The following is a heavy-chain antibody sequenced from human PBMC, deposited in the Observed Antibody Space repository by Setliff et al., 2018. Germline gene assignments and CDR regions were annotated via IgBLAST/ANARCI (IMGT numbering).Heavy chain of an antibody. CDR1: GYTFTGYF. D-gene: IGHD5-18*01. J-gene: IGHJ5*02. CDR3: ARSKVEAAMVKHNWFDP. V-gene: IGHV1-2*02. Sequence: ASVKVSCKASGYTFTGYFIHWVRQAPGQGLEWMGWINPNSGGTNYAQKFQGRVTMTRDTSISTAYMELKSLRYDDTAVYYCARSKVEAAMVKHNWFDPWGQGTLVTVSS. CDR2: INPNSGGT.